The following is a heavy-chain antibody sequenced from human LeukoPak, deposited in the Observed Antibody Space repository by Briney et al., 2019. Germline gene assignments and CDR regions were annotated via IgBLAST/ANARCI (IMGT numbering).Heavy chain of an antibody. V-gene: IGHV1-2*02. Sequence: ASVKVSCKASGYTFTGYYMHWVRQAPGQGLEWMGWINPNSGGTNYAQKFQGRVTMTRDTSISTAYMELSRLRSDDTAVYYCARELGLHDNFDYWGQGTLVTVSS. CDR3: ARELGLHDNFDY. J-gene: IGHJ4*02. CDR2: INPNSGGT. CDR1: GYTFTGYY. D-gene: IGHD3-22*01.